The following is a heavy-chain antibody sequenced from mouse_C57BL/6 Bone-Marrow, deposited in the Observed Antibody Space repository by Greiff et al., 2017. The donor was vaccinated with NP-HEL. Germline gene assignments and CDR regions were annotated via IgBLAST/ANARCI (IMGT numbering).Heavy chain of an antibody. CDR3: ARLGDGYYGFDY. CDR2: IYPGGGYT. Sequence: VKLVESGAELVRPGTSVKMSCKASGYTFTNYWIGWAKQRPGHGLEWIGDIYPGGGYTNYNEKFKGKATLTADKSSSTAYMQFSSLTSEDSAIYYCARLGDGYYGFDYWGQGTTLTVSS. D-gene: IGHD2-3*01. V-gene: IGHV1-63*01. J-gene: IGHJ2*01. CDR1: GYTFTNYW.